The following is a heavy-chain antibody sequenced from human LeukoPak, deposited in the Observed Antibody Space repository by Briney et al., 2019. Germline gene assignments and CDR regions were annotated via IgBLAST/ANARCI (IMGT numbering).Heavy chain of an antibody. V-gene: IGHV1-69*13. D-gene: IGHD1-1*01. J-gene: IGHJ4*02. CDR1: GGTLSSYA. CDR2: IIPIFGTA. CDR3: ARDGTGPPDY. Sequence: ASVKVSCKASGGTLSSYAISWVRQAPGQGLEWMGGIIPIFGTANYAQKFQGRVTITADESTSTAYMELNSLRAEDTAVYYCARDGTGPPDYWGQGTLVTVSS.